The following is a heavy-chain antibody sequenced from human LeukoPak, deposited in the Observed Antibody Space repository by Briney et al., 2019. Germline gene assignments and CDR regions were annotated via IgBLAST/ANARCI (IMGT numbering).Heavy chain of an antibody. CDR2: TSGSAGTT. Sequence: PGGSLRLSCAASGFTFSSYAMSWVRQAPGKGLEWVSVTSGSAGTTYYADSVKGRFTISRDNSKNTLYLQMNSLRAEDTAVYYCAKVRGWYFGNSFFWGQGTLVTVSS. J-gene: IGHJ4*02. D-gene: IGHD6-19*01. V-gene: IGHV3-23*01. CDR3: AKVRGWYFGNSFF. CDR1: GFTFSSYA.